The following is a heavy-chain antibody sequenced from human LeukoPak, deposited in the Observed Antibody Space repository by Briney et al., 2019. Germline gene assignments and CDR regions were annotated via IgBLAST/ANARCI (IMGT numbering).Heavy chain of an antibody. D-gene: IGHD3-3*01. CDR1: GYTFTSYD. CDR2: MNPNNGNT. V-gene: IGHV1-8*03. Sequence: ASVKVSCKASGYTFTSYDINWVRQATGQGLEWMGWMNPNNGNTGYAQKFQGRVTITRNTSISTAYMELSSLRSEDTAVYYCARFLPLRDFWSGYYADYYMDVWGKGTTVTVSS. CDR3: ARFLPLRDFWSGYYADYYMDV. J-gene: IGHJ6*03.